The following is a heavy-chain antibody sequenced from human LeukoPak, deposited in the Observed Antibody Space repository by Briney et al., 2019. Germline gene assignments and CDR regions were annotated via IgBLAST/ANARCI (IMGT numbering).Heavy chain of an antibody. D-gene: IGHD6-19*01. CDR1: GGSISSYY. Sequence: PSETLSLTCAASGGSISSYYWSWIRQPAGKGLEWIGRIYTSGSTNYNPSLKSRVTISVDKSKNQFSLKLSSVTAADTAVYYCARDGGIAVAGTVYYYYYMDVWGKGTTVTVSS. J-gene: IGHJ6*03. V-gene: IGHV4-4*07. CDR3: ARDGGIAVAGTVYYYYYMDV. CDR2: IYTSGST.